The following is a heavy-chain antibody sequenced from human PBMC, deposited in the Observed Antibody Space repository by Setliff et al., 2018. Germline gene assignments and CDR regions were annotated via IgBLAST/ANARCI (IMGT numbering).Heavy chain of an antibody. CDR2: IYHRGST. CDR1: GDSISSGTYY. Sequence: SETLSLTCTVSGDSISSGTYYWGWIRQPPGKGLEWIGSIYHRGSTYYNPSLKSRVTISVDTSNNHFSLKLSSVTAADTAVYYCARTGTTYYYSCMDVWGQGTLVTVSS. CDR3: ARTGTTYYYSCMDV. D-gene: IGHD3-22*01. J-gene: IGHJ4*02. V-gene: IGHV4-39*02.